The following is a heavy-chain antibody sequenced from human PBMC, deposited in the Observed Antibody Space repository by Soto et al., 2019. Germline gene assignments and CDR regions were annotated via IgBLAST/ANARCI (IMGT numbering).Heavy chain of an antibody. V-gene: IGHV1-2*02. Sequence: GASVKVSCKASGYTFTGYYMHWVRQAPGQGLEWMGWINPNSGGTNYAQKFQGRVTMTRDTSISTAYMELSRLRSDDTAAYYCARVDSGSYYVFDYWGQGTLVTVSS. J-gene: IGHJ4*02. CDR2: INPNSGGT. CDR1: GYTFTGYY. D-gene: IGHD1-26*01. CDR3: ARVDSGSYYVFDY.